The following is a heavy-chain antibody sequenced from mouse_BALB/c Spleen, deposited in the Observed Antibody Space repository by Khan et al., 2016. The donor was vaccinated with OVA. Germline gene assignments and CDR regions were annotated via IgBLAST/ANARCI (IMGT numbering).Heavy chain of an antibody. CDR2: ISSDGSYT. V-gene: IGHV5-6*01. D-gene: IGHD4-1*01. J-gene: IGHJ3*01. CDR1: GFTFSNYG. CDR3: TSHLTGSFAY. Sequence: EVKLVESGGDLVKPGGSLKLSCAASGFTFSNYGMSWVRQTPDKRLEWVATISSDGSYTYYPDSVKGRFPISRNNAKTTLYLQMTSLRSEDTAMFYCTSHLTGSFAYWGQGTLVTVSA.